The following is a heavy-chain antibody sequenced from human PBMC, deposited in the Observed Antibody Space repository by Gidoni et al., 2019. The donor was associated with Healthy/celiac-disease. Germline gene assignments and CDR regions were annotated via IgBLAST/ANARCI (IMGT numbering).Heavy chain of an antibody. Sequence: EVQLVESGGGLVKPGGSLRLSCAAPGFHFSSYSRNWVRQAPGKGLEWVSSISSSSSYIYYADSVKGRFTISRDNAKNSLYLQMNSLRAEDTAVYYCARAKDIVATITRYYYYGMDVWGQGTTVTVSS. V-gene: IGHV3-21*01. CDR3: ARAKDIVATITRYYYYGMDV. D-gene: IGHD5-12*01. J-gene: IGHJ6*02. CDR2: ISSSSSYI. CDR1: GFHFSSYS.